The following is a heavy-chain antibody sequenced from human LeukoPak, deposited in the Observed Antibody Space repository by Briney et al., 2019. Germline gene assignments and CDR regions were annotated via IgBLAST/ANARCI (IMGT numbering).Heavy chain of an antibody. J-gene: IGHJ5*02. CDR2: IYASGGT. CDR1: GGSISSGSYY. D-gene: IGHD2-15*01. CDR3: ARNIVVVVAATGWFDP. V-gene: IGHV4-61*02. Sequence: SQTLPLTCTASGGSISSGSYYWSWIRQSAGKGLEWIGRIYASGGTNYNPSLKSRVTILIDTSNNQFSLKLTSVTAADTAMYYCARNIVVVVAATGWFDPWGQGTLVTVSS.